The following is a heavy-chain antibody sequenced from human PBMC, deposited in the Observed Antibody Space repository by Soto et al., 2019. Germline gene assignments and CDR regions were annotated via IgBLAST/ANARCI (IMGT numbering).Heavy chain of an antibody. D-gene: IGHD2-15*01. J-gene: IGHJ5*02. V-gene: IGHV1-8*01. CDR1: GYTFTSYD. CDR2: MNPNSGNT. Sequence: SVKVSCKASGYTFTSYDINWVRQATGQGLEWMGWMNPNSGNTGYAQKFQGRVTMTRNTSISTAYMELSSLRSEDTAVYYCARGGGGCSGGSCYANWFDPWGQGTLVTVSS. CDR3: ARGGGGCSGGSCYANWFDP.